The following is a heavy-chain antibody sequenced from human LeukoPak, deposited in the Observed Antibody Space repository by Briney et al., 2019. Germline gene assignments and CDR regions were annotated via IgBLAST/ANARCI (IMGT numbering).Heavy chain of an antibody. D-gene: IGHD1-26*01. CDR2: INQGEGEK. CDR1: GFTFSSHW. J-gene: IGHJ4*02. Sequence: GGSLRLSCVDSGFTFSSHWMSWVRQAPGKGLEWVANINQGEGEKYYVDSVKGRFTISRDNAKKSLSLQMNSLRAEDTAVYYCARGRFIAGTTAYYFDYWGQGTLVTVSS. CDR3: ARGRFIAGTTAYYFDY. V-gene: IGHV3-7*03.